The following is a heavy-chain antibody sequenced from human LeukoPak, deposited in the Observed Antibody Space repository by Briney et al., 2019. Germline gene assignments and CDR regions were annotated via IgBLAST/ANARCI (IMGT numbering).Heavy chain of an antibody. CDR2: ISRSASNI. J-gene: IGHJ4*02. D-gene: IGHD3-16*01. CDR1: GFSFSSYN. Sequence: GGSLRLSCVASGFSFSSYNMNWVRQAPGKGLEWVSSISRSASNIYYADSVKGRFTIARDNAKNSFYLQMNSLRAEDTAVFYCARDPEGFGATYFDYWGQGTLVTVSS. CDR3: ARDPEGFGATYFDY. V-gene: IGHV3-21*01.